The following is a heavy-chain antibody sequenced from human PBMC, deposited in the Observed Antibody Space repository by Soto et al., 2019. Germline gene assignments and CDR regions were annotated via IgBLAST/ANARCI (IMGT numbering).Heavy chain of an antibody. CDR1: GFTFDDYA. J-gene: IGHJ4*02. CDR2: ISWNSGGK. D-gene: IGHD3-3*01. Sequence: EVQLVESGGGLVQPGRSLRLSCAASGFTFDDYAMHWVRQGPGKGLEWVSSISWNSGGKGYADSVKGRFTISRDNAENSVYLQMNSLRAEDTALYYCVKDTANDFYSAQGDHRGQGTLVTVSS. CDR3: VKDTANDFYSAQGDH. V-gene: IGHV3-9*01.